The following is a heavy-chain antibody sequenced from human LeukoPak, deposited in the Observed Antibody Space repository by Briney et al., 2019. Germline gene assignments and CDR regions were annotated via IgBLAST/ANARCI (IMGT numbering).Heavy chain of an antibody. Sequence: AETLSLTSAVYGGSFTDYFWSWIRQPPGKGLEWIGEVNHSGTTNYNPSLKSRVTISVDTSKNQFSLKVHSVTAADTAVYYCARAYCGYDYPWGQGILVTVSS. D-gene: IGHD5-12*01. V-gene: IGHV4-34*01. J-gene: IGHJ5*02. CDR3: ARAYCGYDYP. CDR1: GGSFTDYF. CDR2: VNHSGTT.